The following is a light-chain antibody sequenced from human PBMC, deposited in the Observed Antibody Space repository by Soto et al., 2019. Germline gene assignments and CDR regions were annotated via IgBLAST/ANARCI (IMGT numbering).Light chain of an antibody. V-gene: IGKV2-30*01. J-gene: IGKJ3*01. Sequence: DVGMTQSPLSLPVTLGQPASISCRSSQSLGYSDGNIYLNWFQQRPGQSPRSLIYKVSNRDSGVPEKFSGSGSGTDFTLKISRVEAEDVGVYYHCMQSTHWPFAFGPGTKVDV. CDR1: QSLGYSDGNIY. CDR3: MQSTHWPFA. CDR2: KVS.